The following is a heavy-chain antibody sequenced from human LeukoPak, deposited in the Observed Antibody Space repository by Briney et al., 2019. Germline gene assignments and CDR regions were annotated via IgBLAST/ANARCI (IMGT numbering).Heavy chain of an antibody. D-gene: IGHD5-24*01. CDR1: GFAFSSYA. Sequence: GGSLRLSCAASGFAFSSYAMSWVRQAPGKGLEWVSAITATSGITYYADSVKGRFTISRDNSKNALYLQVNSLRAEDTAVYFCARDGYTNIFDYWGQGTLVTVSS. V-gene: IGHV3-23*01. CDR2: ITATSGIT. J-gene: IGHJ4*02. CDR3: ARDGYTNIFDY.